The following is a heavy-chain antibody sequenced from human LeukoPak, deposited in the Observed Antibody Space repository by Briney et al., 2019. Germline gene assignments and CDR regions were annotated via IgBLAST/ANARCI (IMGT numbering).Heavy chain of an antibody. J-gene: IGHJ4*02. CDR1: GVMFPSYW. CDR3: ARSVTTKFDY. CDR2: ISSSSSTI. D-gene: IGHD4-17*01. V-gene: IGHV3-48*02. Sequence: GGSLRLSCAASGVMFPSYWMTWVRQAPGKGLEWVSSISSSSSTIYYADPVKGRFTISRDNAKNSLYLQMNSLRDEDTAVYFCARSVTTKFDYWGQGTLVTVSS.